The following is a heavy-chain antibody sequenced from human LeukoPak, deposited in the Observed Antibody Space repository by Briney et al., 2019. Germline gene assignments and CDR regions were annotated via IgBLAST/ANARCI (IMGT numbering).Heavy chain of an antibody. J-gene: IGHJ6*02. CDR3: ARDRARSDGMDV. CDR1: GFTLSSNY. V-gene: IGHV3-53*01. CDR2: IYSGGST. Sequence: PGGSLRLSCAASGFTLSSNYMSWVRQAPGKGLEWVSVIYSGGSTYYADSVKGRFTISRGNSKNTLYLQMNSLRAEDTAVYYCARDRARSDGMDVWGQGTTVTVSS.